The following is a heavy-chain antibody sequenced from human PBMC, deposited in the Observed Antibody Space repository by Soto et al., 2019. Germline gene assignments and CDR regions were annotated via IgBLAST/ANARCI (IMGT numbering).Heavy chain of an antibody. CDR2: IYSGGAT. V-gene: IGHV3-66*01. J-gene: IGHJ4*02. CDR3: ARDGTYNWV. D-gene: IGHD1-1*01. Sequence: EVQLVESGGGLVQPGGSLRLSCAASGFTVSNNYMRWVRQAPGKGLEWVSLIYSGGATYYADTVKGRFTISRDNSKNTLYLQSNSLRAEDTAVDYCARDGTYNWVGGQGILVTVSS. CDR1: GFTVSNNY.